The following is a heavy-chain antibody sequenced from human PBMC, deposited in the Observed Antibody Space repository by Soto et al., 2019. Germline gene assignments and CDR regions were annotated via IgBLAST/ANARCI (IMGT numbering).Heavy chain of an antibody. CDR2: ISGSGGST. D-gene: IGHD2-2*01. CDR3: AKDRDVVVVPAATSFDY. CDR1: GFTFSSYP. V-gene: IGHV3-23*01. Sequence: GGSLRLSCAASGFTFSSYPMSWVRQAPGKGLEWVSAISGSGGSTYYADSVKGRFTISRDNSKNTLYLQMNCLRAEDTAVSYCAKDRDVVVVPAATSFDYWGQGTLVTVSS. J-gene: IGHJ4*02.